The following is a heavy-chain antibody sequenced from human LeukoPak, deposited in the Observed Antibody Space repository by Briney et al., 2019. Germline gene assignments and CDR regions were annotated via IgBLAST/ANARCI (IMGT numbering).Heavy chain of an antibody. CDR3: AKVATQHLSSWFDY. J-gene: IGHJ4*02. CDR2: ISYDGSNK. D-gene: IGHD6-13*01. Sequence: GRSLRLSCAASGFTFSSYGMHWVRQAPGKGLEWVAVISYDGSNKYYADSVKGRFTISRDNSKNTLYLQMNSLRAEDTAVYYCAKVATQHLSSWFDYWGQGTLVTVSS. V-gene: IGHV3-30*18. CDR1: GFTFSSYG.